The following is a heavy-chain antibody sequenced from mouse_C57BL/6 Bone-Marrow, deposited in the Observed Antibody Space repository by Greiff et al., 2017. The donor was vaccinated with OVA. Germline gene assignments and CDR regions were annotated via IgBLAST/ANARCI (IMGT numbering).Heavy chain of an antibody. CDR1: GYTFTSYW. J-gene: IGHJ4*01. Sequence: VQLKESGTVLARPGASVKMSCTTSGYTFTSYWMHWVKQRPGQGLEWIGAIYPGNSDTSYNQKFKGKAKLTAVTSASTAYMELISLTNEDSAVHYCTRWLLTAYAMDYWGQGTSVTVSS. CDR2: IYPGNSDT. D-gene: IGHD4-1*01. V-gene: IGHV1-5*01. CDR3: TRWLLTAYAMDY.